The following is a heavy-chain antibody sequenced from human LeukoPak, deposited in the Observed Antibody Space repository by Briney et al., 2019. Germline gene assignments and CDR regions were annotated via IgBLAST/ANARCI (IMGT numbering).Heavy chain of an antibody. CDR2: IYSGGST. D-gene: IGHD3-22*01. Sequence: GGSLRLSCAASGFTVSSNCMSWVRQAPGKGLEWVSLIYSGGSTYYADSVKGRFTISRDNSKNTLYLQMNSLRAEDTAVYYCARGGYSSGSIRSAFDIWGQGTMVTVSS. J-gene: IGHJ3*02. CDR3: ARGGYSSGSIRSAFDI. V-gene: IGHV3-53*01. CDR1: GFTVSSNC.